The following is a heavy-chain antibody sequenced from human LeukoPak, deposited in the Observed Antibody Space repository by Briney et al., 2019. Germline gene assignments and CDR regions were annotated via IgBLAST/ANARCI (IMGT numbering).Heavy chain of an antibody. V-gene: IGHV3-23*01. J-gene: IGHJ4*02. CDR1: GYTFSTHA. D-gene: IGHD3-22*01. CDR3: VKGRDYNDASAYYIGDY. CDR2: ITGSGTGT. Sequence: PGGSLRLSCAASGYTFSTHAMIWVRQAPGKGPEWVSCITGSGTGTYYTDSVKGRFTISGENSNDTLYLQMNSLRAEDTAVYYCVKGRDYNDASAYYIGDYWGQGALVTVSS.